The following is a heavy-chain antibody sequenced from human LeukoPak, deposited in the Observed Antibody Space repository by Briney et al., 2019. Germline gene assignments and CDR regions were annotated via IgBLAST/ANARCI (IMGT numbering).Heavy chain of an antibody. D-gene: IGHD3-10*01. V-gene: IGHV1-2*02. CDR3: ARSVYGSGSLSQ. Sequence: ASVKVSCKASGYTFTGYYMHWVRQAPGRGLEWMGWINPNSGGTNYAQKFQGRVTMTRDTSISTAYMELSRLRSDDTAVYYCARSVYGSGSLSQWGQGTLVTVSS. J-gene: IGHJ4*02. CDR2: INPNSGGT. CDR1: GYTFTGYY.